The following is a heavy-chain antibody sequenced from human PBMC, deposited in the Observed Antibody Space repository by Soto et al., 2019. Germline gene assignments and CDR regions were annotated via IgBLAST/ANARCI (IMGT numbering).Heavy chain of an antibody. J-gene: IGHJ6*02. Sequence: QVQLVQSGAEVKKPGASVKVSCKASGCTFTSYAMHWVRQAPGQRLEWMGWINAGNGNTKYSQKFQGRVTITRDTSASTAYMELSSLRSEDTAVYYCARDWYNWNLYYGMDVWGQGTTVTVSS. V-gene: IGHV1-3*01. D-gene: IGHD1-20*01. CDR3: ARDWYNWNLYYGMDV. CDR2: INAGNGNT. CDR1: GCTFTSYA.